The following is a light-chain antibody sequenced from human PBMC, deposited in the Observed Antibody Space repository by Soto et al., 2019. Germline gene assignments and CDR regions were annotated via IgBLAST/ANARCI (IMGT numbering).Light chain of an antibody. CDR2: VAS. J-gene: IGKJ4*01. CDR1: QGINSW. V-gene: IGKV1D-16*01. CDR3: QQYNSYPLT. Sequence: DVQMTQSPSSLSASVGDRVTITCRASQGINSWLAWYQQKPGKAPKSLVYVASSLQTGVPLWFSGSGSGTVITLTISSLQPGDSATYYCQQYNSYPLTCGGGTKVEIK.